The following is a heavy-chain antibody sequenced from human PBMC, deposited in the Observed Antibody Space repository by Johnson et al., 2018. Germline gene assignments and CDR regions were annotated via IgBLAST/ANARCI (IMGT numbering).Heavy chain of an antibody. J-gene: IGHJ6*03. CDR1: GFTFSSYG. CDR2: ISYDGSNK. CDR3: ARGWSIFGVVIRSGYMDV. D-gene: IGHD3-3*01. V-gene: IGHV3-30*03. Sequence: QVQLVESGGGVVQPGRSLRLSCAASGFTFSSYGMHWVRQAPGKGLEWVAVISYDGSNKYYADSVKGRFTISRDNSKNTLYLQMNSLGGEDTAVYYCARGWSIFGVVIRSGYMDVWGTGTTVTVSS.